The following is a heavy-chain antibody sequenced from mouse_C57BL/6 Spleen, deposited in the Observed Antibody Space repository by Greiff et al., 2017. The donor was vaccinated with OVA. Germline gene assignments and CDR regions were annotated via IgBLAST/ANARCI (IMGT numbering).Heavy chain of an antibody. CDR1: GYSITSGYY. D-gene: IGHD2-2*01. J-gene: IGHJ3*01. Sequence: ESGPGLVKPSQSLSLTCSVTGYSITSGYYWNWIRQFPGNKLEWMGYISYDGSNNYNPSLKNRISITRDTSKNQFFLKLNSVTTEDTATYYCARGYYGYEGFADWGKGTLVTVSA. CDR2: ISYDGSN. CDR3: ARGYYGYEGFAD. V-gene: IGHV3-6*01.